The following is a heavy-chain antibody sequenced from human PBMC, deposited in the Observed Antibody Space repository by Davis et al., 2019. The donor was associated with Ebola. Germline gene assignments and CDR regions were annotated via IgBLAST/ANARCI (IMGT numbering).Heavy chain of an antibody. J-gene: IGHJ3*02. Sequence: PGGSLRLSCAASGFTVSSNYMSWVRQAPGKGLEWVSVIYSGGSTYYADSVKGRFTISRHNSKNTLYLQMNSLRSEDTAVYYCARKGYCSGGSCYGYDAFDIWGQGTMVTVSS. V-gene: IGHV3-53*04. CDR2: IYSGGST. D-gene: IGHD2-15*01. CDR1: GFTVSSNY. CDR3: ARKGYCSGGSCYGYDAFDI.